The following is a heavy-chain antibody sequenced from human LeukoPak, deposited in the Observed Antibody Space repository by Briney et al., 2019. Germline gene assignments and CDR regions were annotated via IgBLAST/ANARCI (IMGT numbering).Heavy chain of an antibody. V-gene: IGHV4-4*07. Sequence: SDTLSLTCTVSGGSISSYYWSWIRQPAGKGLEWIGRIYTSGGTNYNPSLKSRVTMSVDTSKNQFSLKLSSVTAADTAVYYCARDWYDSSGFYFDYWGQGTLVTVSS. CDR2: IYTSGGT. CDR3: ARDWYDSSGFYFDY. J-gene: IGHJ4*02. D-gene: IGHD3-22*01. CDR1: GGSISSYY.